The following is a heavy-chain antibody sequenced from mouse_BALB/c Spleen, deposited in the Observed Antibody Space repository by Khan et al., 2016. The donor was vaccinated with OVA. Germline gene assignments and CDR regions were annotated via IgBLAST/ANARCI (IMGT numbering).Heavy chain of an antibody. CDR3: ARLAYYYDSEGFAY. V-gene: IGHV5-6*01. D-gene: IGHD1-1*01. CDR1: GFTFSTYG. J-gene: IGHJ3*01. Sequence: VQLQESGGDLVKPGGSLKLSCAASGFTFSTYGMSWVRQTPDKRLEWVATVSTGGGYTYYPDSVKGRFTISRDNAKNTLYLQMSSLKSEDTAMFCCARLAYYYDSEGFAYWGQGTLVTVSA. CDR2: VSTGGGYT.